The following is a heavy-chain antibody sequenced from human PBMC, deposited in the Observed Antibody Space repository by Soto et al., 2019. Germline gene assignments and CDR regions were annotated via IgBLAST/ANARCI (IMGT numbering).Heavy chain of an antibody. D-gene: IGHD1-7*01. CDR1: GYSFMDHY. J-gene: IGHJ5*01. CDR3: ARDPRSWNYVGFWDS. V-gene: IGHV1-46*01. CDR2: INHHSGST. Sequence: QVHLVQSGAGVKKPGASVRLSCKASGYSFMDHYIHWGRQAPGQGLEWMGVINHHSGSTSYTQRSQDRVTVTADTSTTTVYMDLTGLPSEDTAVYYCARDPRSWNYVGFWDSWGQGNLVSVSS.